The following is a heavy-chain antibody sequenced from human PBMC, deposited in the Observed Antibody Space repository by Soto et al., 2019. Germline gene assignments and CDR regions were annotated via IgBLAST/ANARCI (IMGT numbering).Heavy chain of an antibody. CDR3: ATHDYGGNSEGESRFDY. CDR1: GGTFSSYT. Sequence: QVQLVQSGAEVKKPGSSVKVSCKASGGTFSSYTISWVRQAPGQGLEWMGRIIPIPGIANYAQKFQGRVTITADKSTSTAYMELSVLTSEDTAVYYCATHDYGGNSEGESRFDYWGQGTLVTVSS. J-gene: IGHJ4*02. CDR2: IIPIPGIA. D-gene: IGHD4-17*01. V-gene: IGHV1-69*02.